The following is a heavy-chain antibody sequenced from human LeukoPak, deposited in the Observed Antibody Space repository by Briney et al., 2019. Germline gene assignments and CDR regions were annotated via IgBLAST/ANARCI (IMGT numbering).Heavy chain of an antibody. CDR3: AKTHYDFWSNN. CDR2: ISAYNGNT. CDR1: GYTFASYG. D-gene: IGHD3-3*01. Sequence: GASVKVSCKASGYTFASYGISWVRQAPGQGLEWMGWISAYNGNTNYAQKLQGRVTMTTDTSTSTAYMELRSLRSDDTAVYYCAKTHYDFWSNNWGQGTLVTVSS. J-gene: IGHJ4*02. V-gene: IGHV1-18*01.